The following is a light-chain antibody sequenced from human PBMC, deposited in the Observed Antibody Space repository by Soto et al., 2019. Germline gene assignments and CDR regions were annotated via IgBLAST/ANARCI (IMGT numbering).Light chain of an antibody. CDR1: ISDVGGYNY. V-gene: IGLV2-14*01. CDR3: SSYKSSRTL. Sequence: QSVMTQPASVSGAPGPSITISCTGTISDVGGYNYVSWYQQHPGKAPKLMIYEVSNRPSGVSNRFSGSKSGNTASLTISGLQAEDEADYYCSSYKSSRTLFGTGTKVTV. CDR2: EVS. J-gene: IGLJ1*01.